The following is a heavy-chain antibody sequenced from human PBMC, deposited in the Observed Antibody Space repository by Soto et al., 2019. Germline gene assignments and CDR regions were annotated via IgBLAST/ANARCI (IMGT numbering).Heavy chain of an antibody. Sequence: GGSLRLSCAASGFTFSSYWMSWVRQAPGKGLEWVANINQDGSEKSYVDSVKGRSTISRDNAKNSLYLQMNSLRGEDTAVYYCARGGSSPDYWGQGTLVTVSS. CDR3: ARGGSSPDY. D-gene: IGHD1-26*01. CDR1: GFTFSSYW. V-gene: IGHV3-7*01. CDR2: INQDGSEK. J-gene: IGHJ4*02.